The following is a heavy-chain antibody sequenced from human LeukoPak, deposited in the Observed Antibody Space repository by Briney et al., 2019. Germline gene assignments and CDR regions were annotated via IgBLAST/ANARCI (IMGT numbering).Heavy chain of an antibody. J-gene: IGHJ4*02. Sequence: ASVKVSCKASGYTFTSYAMNWVRQAPGQGLEWMGWINTNTGNPTYAQGFTGRFVFSLDTSVSTAYLQISSLKAEDTAVYYCAREGFWSGYYWSDFDYWGQGTLVTVSS. CDR2: INTNTGNP. D-gene: IGHD3-3*01. CDR3: AREGFWSGYYWSDFDY. CDR1: GYTFTSYA. V-gene: IGHV7-4-1*02.